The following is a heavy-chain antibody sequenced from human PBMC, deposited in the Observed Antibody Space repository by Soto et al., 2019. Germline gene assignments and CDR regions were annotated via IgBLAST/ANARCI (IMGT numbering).Heavy chain of an antibody. Sequence: PSETLSLTCTVSAGYISSVGYYWAWIRQHPGEGPEWIGNIYYTGSTNYNPSHESRVTISLDTSKNQFSLELTSVTAADTAVYYCASVYDFGSGYGPFAYPARGSLVTVSS. CDR2: IYYTGST. V-gene: IGHV4-31*03. D-gene: IGHD3-3*01. J-gene: IGHJ4*02. CDR1: AGYISSVGYY. CDR3: ASVYDFGSGYGPFAY.